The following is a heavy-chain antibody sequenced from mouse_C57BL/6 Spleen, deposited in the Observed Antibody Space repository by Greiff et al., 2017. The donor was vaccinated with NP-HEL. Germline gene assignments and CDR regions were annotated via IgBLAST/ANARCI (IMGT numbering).Heavy chain of an antibody. J-gene: IGHJ1*03. D-gene: IGHD1-1*01. CDR1: GFTFSSYT. CDR2: ISGGGGNT. V-gene: IGHV5-9*01. CDR3: ARRDYSGRSYGYFDV. Sequence: EVMLVESGGGLVKPGGSLKLSCAASGFTFSSYTMSWVRQTPEKRLEWVATISGGGGNTYYPDSVKGRFTISRDNAKNTLYLQMSSLRSEDTALYYCARRDYSGRSYGYFDVWGTGTTVTVSS.